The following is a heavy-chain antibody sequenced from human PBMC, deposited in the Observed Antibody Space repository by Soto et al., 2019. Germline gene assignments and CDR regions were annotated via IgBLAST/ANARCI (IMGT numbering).Heavy chain of an antibody. Sequence: SETLSLTCTVSGDSIRSYYWSWIRQSPGKGLEWIGYIYDNGIIDYNPSLKSRVTISADTSKNQFSLKLSSVTAADTAVYYCARSKRWIPYWYFDLWGRGTLVTVSS. CDR1: GDSIRSYY. J-gene: IGHJ2*01. V-gene: IGHV4-59*01. CDR2: IYDNGII. D-gene: IGHD2-2*03. CDR3: ARSKRWIPYWYFDL.